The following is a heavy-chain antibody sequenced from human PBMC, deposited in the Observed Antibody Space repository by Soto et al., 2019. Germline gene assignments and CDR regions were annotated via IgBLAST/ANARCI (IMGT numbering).Heavy chain of an antibody. CDR2: IHDSEST. CDR1: GAYVSSRSYY. Sequence: SETLSLTCTVSGAYVSSRSYYWSWIRQPPGKGLEWIGYIHDSESTTYNPSLKSRVTISVDTSKNQFSLKLSSVTAADTAVYYCAREVRLLVRDLPWYFDLWGRGTMVTVYS. V-gene: IGHV4-61*01. J-gene: IGHJ2*01. D-gene: IGHD3-10*01. CDR3: AREVRLLVRDLPWYFDL.